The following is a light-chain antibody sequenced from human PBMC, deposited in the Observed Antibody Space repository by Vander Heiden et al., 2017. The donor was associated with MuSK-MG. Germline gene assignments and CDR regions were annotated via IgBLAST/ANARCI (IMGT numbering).Light chain of an antibody. V-gene: IGLV1-44*01. Sequence: QSVLTPPPSASGTPGQRVTVSCSGSSSNIGSNTVNWYQQLPGTAPKLLIYSNNQRPSGVPDRVSGSKSGTSAALAISGLQSEDEADYYCAAWDDRLNGYVFGTGTKVTVL. CDR2: SNN. J-gene: IGLJ1*01. CDR3: AAWDDRLNGYV. CDR1: SSNIGSNT.